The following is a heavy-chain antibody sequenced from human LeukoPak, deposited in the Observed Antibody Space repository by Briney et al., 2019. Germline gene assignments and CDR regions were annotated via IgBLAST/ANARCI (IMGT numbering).Heavy chain of an antibody. Sequence: GESLKISCKGSGYSFTSYWIGWVRQMPGKGLEWMGIIYPGDSDTRYSPSFQGQVTISADKSISSAYLQWSSLKASDTAMYSCARTYSRGWSPYDYWGQGTLVTVSS. CDR2: IYPGDSDT. D-gene: IGHD6-19*01. V-gene: IGHV5-51*01. CDR1: GYSFTSYW. J-gene: IGHJ4*02. CDR3: ARTYSRGWSPYDY.